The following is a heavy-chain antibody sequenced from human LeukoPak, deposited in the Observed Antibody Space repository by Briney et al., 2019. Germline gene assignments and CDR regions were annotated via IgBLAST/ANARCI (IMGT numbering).Heavy chain of an antibody. CDR2: ISYDGGNK. V-gene: IGHV3-30-3*01. D-gene: IGHD4-11*01. CDR3: ARDHPWPGSAVTTFNFDY. J-gene: IGHJ4*02. CDR1: GFTFSNYA. Sequence: GGSLRLSCAASGFTFSNYAIHWVRQAPGKGLEWVAVISYDGGNKYYADSVKGRFTISRDNSKNTLYLQMNSLRTDDTAVYYCARDHPWPGSAVTTFNFDYWGQGTLVTVSS.